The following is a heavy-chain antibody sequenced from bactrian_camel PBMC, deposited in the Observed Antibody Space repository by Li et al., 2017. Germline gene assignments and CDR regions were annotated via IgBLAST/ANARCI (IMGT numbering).Heavy chain of an antibody. CDR1: GIATDEAD. J-gene: IGHJ4*01. CDR2: IAGDGRT. CDR3: AASHSFILTPRFYRLESSDYPY. V-gene: IGHV3S53*01. Sequence: VQLVESGGGSVQAGGSLRLSCTASGIATDEADMGWYRQRPGQEREGVAAIAGDGRTDYADSVKGRFTISQDGAEYTVYLQMDDLKPEDTAMYYCAASHSFILTPRFYRLESSDYPYRGQGTQV. D-gene: IGHD4*01.